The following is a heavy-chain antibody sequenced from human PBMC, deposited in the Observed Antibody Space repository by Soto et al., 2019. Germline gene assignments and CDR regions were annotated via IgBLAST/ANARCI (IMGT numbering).Heavy chain of an antibody. J-gene: IGHJ4*02. CDR3: ARERVVAATD. V-gene: IGHV3-66*01. CDR2: IYSVGST. D-gene: IGHD2-15*01. Sequence: EVQLVESGGGLVQPGGSLRLSCAASGFTVSSNYMSWVRQATGKGLEWVSVIYSVGSTNYADSVKGRFTISRDNSKKTLYLQMKSLRAEDPAVYYCARERVVAATDGGKGTLVTVSS. CDR1: GFTVSSNY.